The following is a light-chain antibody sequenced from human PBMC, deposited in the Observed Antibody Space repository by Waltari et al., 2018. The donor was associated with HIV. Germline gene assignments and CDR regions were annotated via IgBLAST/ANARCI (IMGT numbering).Light chain of an antibody. CDR2: WSS. CDR3: QQFFNFPRT. V-gene: IGKV4-1*01. CDR1: QSAFSTSNTKNH. Sequence: DIVMTQSPDSLAVSLGERATINCTSSQSAFSTSNTKNHLAWYQQKPGQPPKLRIYWSSLREFGVPDRFTGSGSGTDFNLTISRLQADDVAVYYCQQFFNFPRTFGQGTKVEI. J-gene: IGKJ1*01.